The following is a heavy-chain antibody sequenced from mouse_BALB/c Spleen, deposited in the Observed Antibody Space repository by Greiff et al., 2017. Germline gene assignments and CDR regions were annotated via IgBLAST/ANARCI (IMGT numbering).Heavy chain of an antibody. V-gene: IGHV2-2*02. D-gene: IGHD2-4*01. CDR3: ARNDYDEDYYAMDY. Sequence: VKVVESGPGLVQPSQSLSITCTVSGFSLTSYGVHWVRQSPGKGLEWLGVIWSGGSTDYNAAFISRLSISKDNSKSQVFFKMNSLQANDTAIYYCARNDYDEDYYAMDYWGQGTSVTVSS. CDR2: IWSGGST. J-gene: IGHJ4*01. CDR1: GFSLTSYG.